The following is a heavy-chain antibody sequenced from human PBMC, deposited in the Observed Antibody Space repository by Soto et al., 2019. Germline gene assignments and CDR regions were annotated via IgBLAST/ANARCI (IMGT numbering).Heavy chain of an antibody. CDR1: GGSFSGYY. Sequence: SETLSLTCAVYGGSFSGYYWSWIRQPPGKGLEWIGEINHSGSTNYNPSLKNRVTISLDTSKNQFSLKLSSVTAADTAVYYCARGRNYYGSGSYSPYYYYGMDVWGQGTTVTVSS. D-gene: IGHD3-10*01. CDR2: INHSGST. J-gene: IGHJ6*02. CDR3: ARGRNYYGSGSYSPYYYYGMDV. V-gene: IGHV4-34*01.